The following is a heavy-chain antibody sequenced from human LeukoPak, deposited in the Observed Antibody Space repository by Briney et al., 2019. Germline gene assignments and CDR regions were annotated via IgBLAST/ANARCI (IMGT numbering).Heavy chain of an antibody. V-gene: IGHV3-7*01. J-gene: IGHJ5*02. D-gene: IGHD6-25*01. CDR2: IKQDGSEK. Sequence: GGSLRLSCAASGFTFSSYWMSWVRQAPGKGLEWVANIKQDGSEKYYVHAVKGRFTISRDSAKNVLHLQMNSLRAEDTALYYCARTASSGRGSRFDPWGQGTLVTVSS. CDR1: GFTFSSYW. CDR3: ARTASSGRGSRFDP.